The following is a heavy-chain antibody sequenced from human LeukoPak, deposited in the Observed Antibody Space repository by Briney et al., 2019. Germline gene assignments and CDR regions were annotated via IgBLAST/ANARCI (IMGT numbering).Heavy chain of an antibody. CDR1: GGSISSGDYY. CDR3: ARTYSSSWYGASDAFDI. J-gene: IGHJ3*02. Sequence: SETLSLTCTVSGGSISSGDYYWSWIRQPPGKGLEWIGYIYCSGSTYYNPSLKSRVTVSVDTSKNQFSLKLSSVTAADTAVYYCARTYSSSWYGASDAFDIWGQGTMVTVSS. V-gene: IGHV4-30-4*01. CDR2: IYCSGST. D-gene: IGHD6-13*01.